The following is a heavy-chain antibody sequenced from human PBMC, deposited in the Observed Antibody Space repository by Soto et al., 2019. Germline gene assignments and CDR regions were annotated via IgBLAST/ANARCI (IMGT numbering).Heavy chain of an antibody. CDR2: IIPIFGTA. Sequence: ASVKVSCKASGGTFSSYAISWVRQAPGQGLEWMGGIIPIFGTANYAQKFQGRVTITADESTSTAYMELSSLRSEDTAVYYCARGRLAAAGGFYYYYGMDVWGQGTTVTVSS. CDR3: ARGRLAAAGGFYYYYGMDV. CDR1: GGTFSSYA. D-gene: IGHD6-13*01. J-gene: IGHJ6*02. V-gene: IGHV1-69*13.